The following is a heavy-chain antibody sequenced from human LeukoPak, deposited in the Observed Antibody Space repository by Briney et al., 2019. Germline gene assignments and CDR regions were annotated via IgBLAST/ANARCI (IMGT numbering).Heavy chain of an antibody. CDR3: ARDYAVGESFDI. CDR2: ITSDGSRT. V-gene: IGHV3-74*01. D-gene: IGHD3-16*01. Sequence: GGSLRLSCAASGFTFSTYDMSWVRQAPGEGLVWVARITSDGSRTSHADSVKGRFTISRDNAKNTLYLQMNSLRAEDTAVYYCARDYAVGESFDIWGQGTLVTVSS. CDR1: GFTFSTYD. J-gene: IGHJ3*02.